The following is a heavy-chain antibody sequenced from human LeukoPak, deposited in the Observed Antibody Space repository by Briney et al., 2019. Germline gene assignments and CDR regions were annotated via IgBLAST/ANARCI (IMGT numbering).Heavy chain of an antibody. D-gene: IGHD3-22*01. V-gene: IGHV3-53*01. CDR1: GFTVSSNY. CDR3: ARAQFYHDSSTYGPDY. J-gene: IGHJ4*02. CDR2: IYGGGST. Sequence: GGSLRLSCAASGFTVSSNYMSWVRQAPGKGLEWVSVIYGGGSTYYAGSVKGRFSISGDTSKNAVYLQMNSLRAEDTAVYYCARAQFYHDSSTYGPDYWGQGTLVTVSS.